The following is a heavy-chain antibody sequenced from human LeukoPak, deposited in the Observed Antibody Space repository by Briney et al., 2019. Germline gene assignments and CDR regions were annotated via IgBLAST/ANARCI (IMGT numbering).Heavy chain of an antibody. D-gene: IGHD5-18*01. J-gene: IGHJ6*03. CDR2: INHSGST. CDR1: GGSFSGYY. V-gene: IGHV4-34*01. Sequence: SETLSLTCAVYGGSFSGYYWSWIRQPPGKGLEWIGEINHSGSTNYNPSLKSRVTISVDTSKNQFSLKLSSVTAADTAVYYCARGRGYSYEYDMDVWGKGTTVTVSS. CDR3: ARGRGYSYEYDMDV.